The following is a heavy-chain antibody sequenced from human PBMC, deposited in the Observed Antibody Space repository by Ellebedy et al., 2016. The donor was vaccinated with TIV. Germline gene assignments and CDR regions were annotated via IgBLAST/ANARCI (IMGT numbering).Heavy chain of an antibody. D-gene: IGHD3-3*01. CDR3: AKDRITIFGVAVFDS. CDR2: ITTSGGST. V-gene: IGHV3-23*01. J-gene: IGHJ4*02. CDR1: GFTFSDYV. Sequence: GESLKISXAASGFTFSDYVMSWVRQTPGKGLEWVSGITTSGGSTYYADSVKGRFTISRDNLKNTLNLQMDSLRAEDTAIYYCAKDRITIFGVAVFDSWGQGTLVTVSS.